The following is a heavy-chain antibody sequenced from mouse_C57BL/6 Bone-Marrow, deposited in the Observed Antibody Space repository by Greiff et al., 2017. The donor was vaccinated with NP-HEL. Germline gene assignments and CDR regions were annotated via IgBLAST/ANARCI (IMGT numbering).Heavy chain of an antibody. Sequence: VQLQESGAELVRPGTSVKVSCKASGYAFTNYLIEWVKQRPGQGLEWIGVINPGSGGTNYNEKFKGKATLTADKSSSTAYMQLSSLTSEDSAVYFCARCTTFDYWGQGTTLTVSS. CDR2: INPGSGGT. D-gene: IGHD1-1*01. CDR1: GYAFTNYL. CDR3: ARCTTFDY. V-gene: IGHV1-54*01. J-gene: IGHJ2*01.